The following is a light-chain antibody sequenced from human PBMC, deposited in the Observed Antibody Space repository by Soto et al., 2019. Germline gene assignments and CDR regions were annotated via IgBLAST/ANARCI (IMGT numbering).Light chain of an antibody. J-gene: IGKJ4*01. CDR2: WAS. Sequence: DIVMTQSPTSLAVSLGEGTTINCKSSQHVLYRSNNKNYLAWYQQKPGQPPKLLIYWASTRESGVPDRFSGSGSGTDFTLTISSLQAEDVAVYYCQQYYSTPLTFGGGTKVHIK. CDR1: QHVLYRSNNKNY. V-gene: IGKV4-1*01. CDR3: QQYYSTPLT.